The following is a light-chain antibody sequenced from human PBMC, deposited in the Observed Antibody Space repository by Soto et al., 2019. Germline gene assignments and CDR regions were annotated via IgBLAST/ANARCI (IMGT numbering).Light chain of an antibody. CDR1: SSDVGSYNL. Sequence: QSVLTQPASVSGSPGQSITISCTGTSSDVGSYNLVSWYQQHPGKAPKFMIYEVNKRPSGVPDRFSGSKSGTSASLAISGLQSEDEADYYCAAWDDSLNGPVFGGGTKLTVL. CDR2: EVN. V-gene: IGLV2-14*02. J-gene: IGLJ3*02. CDR3: AAWDDSLNGPV.